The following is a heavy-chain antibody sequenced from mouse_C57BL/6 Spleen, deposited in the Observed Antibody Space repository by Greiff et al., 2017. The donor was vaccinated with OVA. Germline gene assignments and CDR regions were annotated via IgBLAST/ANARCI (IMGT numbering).Heavy chain of an antibody. V-gene: IGHV1-55*01. CDR2: IYPGSGST. Sequence: VQLQQPGAELVKPGASVKMSCKASGYTFTSYWITWVKQRPGQGLEWIGDIYPGSGSTNYNEKFKSKATLTVDTSSSTAYMQLSSLTSEDSAVYYCARGRIYYYGDWYFDVWGTGTTVTVSS. J-gene: IGHJ1*03. CDR1: GYTFTSYW. CDR3: ARGRIYYYGDWYFDV. D-gene: IGHD1-1*01.